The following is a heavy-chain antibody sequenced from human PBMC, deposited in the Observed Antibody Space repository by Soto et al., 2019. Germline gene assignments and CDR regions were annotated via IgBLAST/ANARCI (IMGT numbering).Heavy chain of an antibody. V-gene: IGHV4-39*01. CDR3: ARRDSSPHSRY. D-gene: IGHD2-15*01. CDR1: GGSISSSSYY. Sequence: QLQLQESGPGLVKPSETLSLTCTVSGGSISSSSYYWGWIRQPPGKGLEWIGSIDYSGSTYYNPSLKSRVTISVDTSKIQFSLKLSSVTAADPAVYYCARRDSSPHSRYWGQGTLVTVSS. CDR2: IDYSGST. J-gene: IGHJ4*02.